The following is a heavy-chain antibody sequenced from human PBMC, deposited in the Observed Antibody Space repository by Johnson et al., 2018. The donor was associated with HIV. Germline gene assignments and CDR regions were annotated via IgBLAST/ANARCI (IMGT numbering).Heavy chain of an antibody. Sequence: VQLVESGGGVVQPGGSLRLSCATSGFTFSSYAMSWVRQAPGKGLEWVSAISGSGGSTYYADSVKGRFTISRDNSKNTLYLQMNSLRAEDTAVYYCAKGGYCSSTSCSLDDAFDIWGQGTMVTVSS. CDR2: ISGSGGST. CDR3: AKGGYCSSTSCSLDDAFDI. D-gene: IGHD2-2*01. CDR1: GFTFSSYA. V-gene: IGHV3-23*04. J-gene: IGHJ3*02.